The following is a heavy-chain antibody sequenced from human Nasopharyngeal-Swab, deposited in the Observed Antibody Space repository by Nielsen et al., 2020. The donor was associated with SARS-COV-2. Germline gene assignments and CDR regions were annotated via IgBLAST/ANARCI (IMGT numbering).Heavy chain of an antibody. CDR2: INHNERT. J-gene: IGHJ6*02. CDR3: ARAGRVGDAYTGLDV. CDR1: GGSFNGFY. Sequence: SETLSLTCSVSGGSFNGFYWNWIRQAPGKGLEWIGEINHNERTNYNPSLKSRIAMLVDTSNNQVSLKVSSVSAGDTAVYYCARAGRVGDAYTGLDVWGQGTTVTVFS. D-gene: IGHD5-24*01. V-gene: IGHV4-34*01.